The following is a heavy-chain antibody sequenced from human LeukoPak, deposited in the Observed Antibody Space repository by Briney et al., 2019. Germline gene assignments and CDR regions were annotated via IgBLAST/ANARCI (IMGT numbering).Heavy chain of an antibody. V-gene: IGHV3-23*01. Sequence: GGSLRLSCVASGFTLRSYVMNWVRQTPGKGLEWVSSISGSGDSTFYADSVKGRFSISRDNSKNTLYLQVNGLRTEDTAVYYCAKGAGYSSGWSPYYFDYWGQGTLVTVSS. CDR2: ISGSGDST. J-gene: IGHJ4*02. CDR3: AKGAGYSSGWSPYYFDY. CDR1: GFTLRSYV. D-gene: IGHD6-19*01.